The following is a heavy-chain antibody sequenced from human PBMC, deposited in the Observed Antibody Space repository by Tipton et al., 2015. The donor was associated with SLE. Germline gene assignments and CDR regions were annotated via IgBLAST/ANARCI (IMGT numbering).Heavy chain of an antibody. Sequence: TLSLTCAVYGGSFSGYSWSWIRQPPGKGLEWIGYIYHSGSTYYSPSLKSRVTISVDRSKNQFSLKLSSVTAADTAVYYCARESGSSGWYGAFDIWGQGTMVTVSS. D-gene: IGHD6-19*01. CDR2: IYHSGST. CDR3: ARESGSSGWYGAFDI. J-gene: IGHJ3*02. CDR1: GGSFSGYS. V-gene: IGHV4-30-2*01.